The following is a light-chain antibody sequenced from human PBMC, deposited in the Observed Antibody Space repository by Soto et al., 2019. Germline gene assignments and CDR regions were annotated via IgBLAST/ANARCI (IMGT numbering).Light chain of an antibody. CDR2: EVS. V-gene: IGLV2-8*01. CDR1: SSDVGGYNF. J-gene: IGLJ2*01. CDR3: SSYGGSNNVL. Sequence: QSALTQPPSASGSPGQSVAISCTGTSSDVGGYNFVSWYQQHPGKAPKVLIYEVSKRASGVPDRFSGSKSGNTASLTVSGLQAEDEADYYCSSYGGSNNVLFGGGTKVTVL.